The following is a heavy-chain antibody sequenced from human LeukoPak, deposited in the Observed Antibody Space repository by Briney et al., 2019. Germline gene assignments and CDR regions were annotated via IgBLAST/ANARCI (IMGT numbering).Heavy chain of an antibody. J-gene: IGHJ4*02. CDR3: ARGYCSSTSCYGGSY. Sequence: GASVKVSCKASGYTFTSYAMYWVRQAPGQGLEWMGWINTNTGNPTYAQGFTGRFVFSLDTSVSTAYLQISSLKAEDTAVYCCARGYCSSTSCYGGSYWGQGTLVTVSS. V-gene: IGHV7-4-1*02. D-gene: IGHD2-2*01. CDR1: GYTFTSYA. CDR2: INTNTGNP.